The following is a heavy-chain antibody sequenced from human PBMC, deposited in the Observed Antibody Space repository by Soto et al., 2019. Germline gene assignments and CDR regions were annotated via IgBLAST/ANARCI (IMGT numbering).Heavy chain of an antibody. V-gene: IGHV4-30-4*01. CDR2: ISYSGTT. CDR3: ARGRGYSYGLDP. D-gene: IGHD5-18*01. J-gene: IGHJ5*02. CDR1: GDSXSRNKNY. Sequence: PSETLSLTCTVSGDSXSRNKNYWSWIRQPPGEGLEWIGFISYSGTTSYSPSLKSRVAISLDTSKNQFSLSLSSVTAADTAVYYCARGRGYSYGLDPWGQGTLVTVS.